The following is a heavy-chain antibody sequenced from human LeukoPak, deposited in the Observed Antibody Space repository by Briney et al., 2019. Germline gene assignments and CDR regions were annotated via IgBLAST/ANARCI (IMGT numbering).Heavy chain of an antibody. V-gene: IGHV1-2*02. D-gene: IGHD6-19*01. Sequence: ASVKVSCKASGYTFSGYYMHWVRQAPGQGLEWMGWINPNSGGTNYALKFQGRVTMTRDTSISTAYMELSRLRSDDTAVYYCARDRVQGSSSGWSNYYYYMDVWGKGTTVTISS. CDR2: INPNSGGT. CDR1: GYTFSGYY. CDR3: ARDRVQGSSSGWSNYYYYMDV. J-gene: IGHJ6*03.